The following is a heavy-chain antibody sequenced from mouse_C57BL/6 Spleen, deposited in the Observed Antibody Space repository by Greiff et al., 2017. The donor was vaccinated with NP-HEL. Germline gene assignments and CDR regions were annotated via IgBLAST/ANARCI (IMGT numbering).Heavy chain of an antibody. V-gene: IGHV1-50*01. Sequence: QVQLQQPGAELVKPGASVKLSCKASGYTFTSYWMQWVKQRPGQGLEWIGEIDPSDSYTNYNQKFKGKATLTVDTSSSTAYMQLSSLTSEDSAVYYCARPSYYYGSSPWYFDVWGTGTTVTVSS. D-gene: IGHD1-1*01. CDR2: IDPSDSYT. J-gene: IGHJ1*03. CDR1: GYTFTSYW. CDR3: ARPSYYYGSSPWYFDV.